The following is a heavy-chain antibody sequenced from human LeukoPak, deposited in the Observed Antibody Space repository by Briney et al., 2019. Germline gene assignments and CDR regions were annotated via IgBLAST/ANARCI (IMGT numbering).Heavy chain of an antibody. Sequence: PSETLSLTCTVSGGSISSYYWSWIRQPAGKGLEWIGRIYTRGSTNYNPSLKSRVTMSVDTSKNQFSLKLSSVTAADTAVYYCARVSGYCSSTSCPPEFDIWGQGTMVTVSS. V-gene: IGHV4-4*07. CDR1: GGSISSYY. CDR3: ARVSGYCSSTSCPPEFDI. CDR2: IYTRGST. D-gene: IGHD2-2*01. J-gene: IGHJ3*02.